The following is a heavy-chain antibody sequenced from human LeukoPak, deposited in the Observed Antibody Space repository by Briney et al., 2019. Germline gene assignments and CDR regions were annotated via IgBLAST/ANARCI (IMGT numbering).Heavy chain of an antibody. J-gene: IGHJ3*02. CDR3: ARDLFNGGSYRGGDAFDI. CDR2: INHSGST. CDR1: GGSFSGYY. D-gene: IGHD1-26*01. V-gene: IGHV4-34*01. Sequence: SETLSLTCAVYGGSFSGYYWSWIRQPPGKGLEWIGEINHSGSTNYNPSLKSRVTISVDTSKNQFSLKLSSVTAADTAVYYCARDLFNGGSYRGGDAFDIWGQGTMVTVSS.